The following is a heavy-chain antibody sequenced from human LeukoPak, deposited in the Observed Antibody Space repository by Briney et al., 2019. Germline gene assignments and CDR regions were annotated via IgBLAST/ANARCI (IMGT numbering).Heavy chain of an antibody. V-gene: IGHV3-48*03. CDR2: ISSSGSTI. D-gene: IGHD3-22*01. CDR3: ARHLIDYYDSSGYYYFDY. J-gene: IGHJ4*02. Sequence: GGSLRLSCAASGFTFSSYEMKCVRQAPGKGLEWVPYISSSGSTISYADSVKGRFTISRDNAKNSLYLQMNSLRAEDTALYYCARHLIDYYDSSGYYYFDYWGQGTLVTVSS. CDR1: GFTFSSYE.